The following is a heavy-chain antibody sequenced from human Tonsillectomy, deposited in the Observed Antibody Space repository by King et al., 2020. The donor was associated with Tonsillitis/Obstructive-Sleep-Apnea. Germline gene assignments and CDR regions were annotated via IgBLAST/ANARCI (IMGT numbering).Heavy chain of an antibody. D-gene: IGHD6-19*01. Sequence: VQLVESGGGLVQPGGSLRLSCVAAGFTFSTYAMTCVRQAPWKGPEWVSGISGRNGGTYYADSVKGRFTISGANSKNTLYLQMNSLRADDTALYYCAKDFAAVTGDPGSWGQGTLVTVSS. CDR1: GFTFSTYA. V-gene: IGHV3-23*04. CDR2: ISGRNGGT. CDR3: AKDFAAVTGDPGS. J-gene: IGHJ5*02.